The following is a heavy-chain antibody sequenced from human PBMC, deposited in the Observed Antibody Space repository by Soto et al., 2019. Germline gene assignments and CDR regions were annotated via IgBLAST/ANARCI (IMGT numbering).Heavy chain of an antibody. CDR1: GITISNYP. CDR2: ISGSGDRT. Sequence: EVQLLESGGGLVQPGGSLRLSCAASGITISNYPMSWVRQAPGKGLDWVSGISGSGDRTYYADSAKGRFTISKDISRNWLSQQLDSLGVEDTAVYFCVKDDGGYPATAPHWGQGTLVTVSS. V-gene: IGHV3-23*01. D-gene: IGHD3-22*01. CDR3: VKDDGGYPATAPH. J-gene: IGHJ4*02.